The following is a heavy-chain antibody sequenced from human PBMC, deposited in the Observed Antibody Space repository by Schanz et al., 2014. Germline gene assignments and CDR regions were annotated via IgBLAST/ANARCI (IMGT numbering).Heavy chain of an antibody. D-gene: IGHD6-13*01. CDR1: GFSFSSFG. CDR2: ISYDGSNK. Sequence: QVQLVESGGGVVQPGGSLRLSCAASGFSFSSFGMNWVRQAPGRGLEWVAVISYDGSNKYYADSVKGRFTISRDNSKNTLYLQMNSLRAEDTAVFYCVKIGYTHWSLDDWGQGILVTVSS. CDR3: VKIGYTHWSLDD. V-gene: IGHV3-30*19. J-gene: IGHJ4*02.